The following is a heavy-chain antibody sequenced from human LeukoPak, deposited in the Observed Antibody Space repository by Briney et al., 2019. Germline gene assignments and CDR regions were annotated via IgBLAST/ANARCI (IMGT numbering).Heavy chain of an antibody. Sequence: SEALSLTCTVSGYSISSGYYWGWIRQPPGKGLEWIGSIYHSGSTYYNPSLKSRVTISVDTSKNQFSLKLSSVTAAGTAVYYCARSLNDLWTTSFNYWGQGTLVTVSS. V-gene: IGHV4-38-2*02. CDR2: IYHSGST. CDR3: ARSLNDLWTTSFNY. D-gene: IGHD3-3*01. J-gene: IGHJ4*02. CDR1: GYSISSGYY.